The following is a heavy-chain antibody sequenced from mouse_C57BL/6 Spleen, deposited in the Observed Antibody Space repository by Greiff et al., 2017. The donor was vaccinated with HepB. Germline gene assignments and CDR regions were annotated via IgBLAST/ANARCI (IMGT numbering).Heavy chain of an antibody. D-gene: IGHD1-1*01. V-gene: IGHV1-55*01. CDR2: IYPGSGST. CDR1: GYTFTSYW. Sequence: QVQLQQPGAELVKPGASVKMSCKASGYTFTSYWITWVKQRPGQGLEWIGDIYPGSGSTNYNEKFKSKATLTVDTSSSTAYMQLSSLTSEDSAVYYCARVTTVVEGFDYWGQGTLVTVSA. CDR3: ARVTTVVEGFDY. J-gene: IGHJ3*01.